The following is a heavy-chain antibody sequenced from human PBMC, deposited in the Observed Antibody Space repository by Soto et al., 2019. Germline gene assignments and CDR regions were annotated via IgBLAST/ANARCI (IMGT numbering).Heavy chain of an antibody. J-gene: IGHJ6*02. CDR2: INPNSGGT. CDR1: GYTFTGYY. D-gene: IGHD6-19*01. V-gene: IGHV1-2*04. CDR3: ARDSSGWFDYYYGMDV. Sequence: ASVKVSCKASGYTFTGYYMHWVRQAPGQGLEWMGWINPNSGGTNYAQKFQGWVTMTRDTSISTAYMELSRLRSDDTAVYYCARDSSGWFDYYYGMDVWGQGTTVTVSS.